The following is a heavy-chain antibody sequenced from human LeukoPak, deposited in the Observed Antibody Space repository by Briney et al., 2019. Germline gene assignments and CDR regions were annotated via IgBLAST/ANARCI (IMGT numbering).Heavy chain of an antibody. CDR1: GGSISSSSYY. J-gene: IGHJ6*03. D-gene: IGHD3-16*01. V-gene: IGHV4-39*01. CDR2: IYYSGST. CDR3: ARHPSGYGYVWGSSYYMDV. Sequence: SETLSLTCTVSGGSISSSSYYWGWIRQPPGKGLEWIGSIYYSGSTYYNPSLKSRVTISVDTSKNQFSLKLSSVTAADTAVYYCARHPSGYGYVWGSSYYMDVWGKGTTVTVSS.